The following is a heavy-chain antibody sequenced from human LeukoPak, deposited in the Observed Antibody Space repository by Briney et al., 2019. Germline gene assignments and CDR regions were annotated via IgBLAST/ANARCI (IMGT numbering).Heavy chain of an antibody. CDR1: EFTFSSYS. D-gene: IGHD2-21*01. Sequence: PGGSLRLSCAASEFTFSSYSMNWVRQAPGKGLEWVSYITNSGNSKSYADSVKGRFTISRDNSKNTVFLQMNSQRVEDTAVYYCARELSQIVWGGLDYGGQGTLVSVSS. V-gene: IGHV3-48*01. CDR2: ITNSGNSK. J-gene: IGHJ4*02. CDR3: ARELSQIVWGGLDY.